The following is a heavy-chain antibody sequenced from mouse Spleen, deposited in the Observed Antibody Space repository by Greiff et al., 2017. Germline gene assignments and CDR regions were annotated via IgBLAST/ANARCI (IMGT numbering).Heavy chain of an antibody. CDR3: ARNEYGNYGYFDV. V-gene: IGHV1-82*01. J-gene: IGHJ1*01. Sequence: VQLQESGPELVKPGASVKISCKASGYAFSSSWMNWVKQRPGKGLEWIGRIYPGDGDTNYNGKFKGKATLTADKSSSTAYMQLSSLTSEDSAVYFCARNEYGNYGYFDVWGAGTTVTVSS. CDR2: IYPGDGDT. CDR1: GYAFSSSW. D-gene: IGHD2-10*02.